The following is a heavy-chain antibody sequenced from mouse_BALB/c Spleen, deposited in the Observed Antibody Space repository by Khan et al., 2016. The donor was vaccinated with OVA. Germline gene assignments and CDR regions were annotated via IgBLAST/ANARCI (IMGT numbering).Heavy chain of an antibody. CDR3: ARELFTTVVATPFAY. D-gene: IGHD1-1*01. Sequence: EVELVESGGGLVKPGGSLKLSCAVSGFTFSNYAMSWVRQTPEKRLEWVATISSGGSYTYYPDSVQGRFTISRDNAKNTLYLQMSSRRSEDTAIYNCARELFTTVVATPFAYWGQGTLVTVSA. V-gene: IGHV5-9-3*01. CDR1: GFTFSNYA. CDR2: ISSGGSYT. J-gene: IGHJ3*01.